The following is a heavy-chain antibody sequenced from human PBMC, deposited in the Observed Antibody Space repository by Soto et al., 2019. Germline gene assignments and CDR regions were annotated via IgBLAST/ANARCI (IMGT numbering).Heavy chain of an antibody. D-gene: IGHD4-17*01. CDR3: ARTQYSDRDGDVFDI. Sequence: EVQLVESGGGLVQPGGSLRLSCAASGFTFRSYSMSWVRQAPGKGLEWVANIKQDGSEKNYADSVKGRFTISRDNAKNSLDLQMYSLTTEDTVVYYCARTQYSDRDGDVFDIWGQGTMVTVSS. CDR1: GFTFRSYS. CDR2: IKQDGSEK. J-gene: IGHJ3*02. V-gene: IGHV3-7*01.